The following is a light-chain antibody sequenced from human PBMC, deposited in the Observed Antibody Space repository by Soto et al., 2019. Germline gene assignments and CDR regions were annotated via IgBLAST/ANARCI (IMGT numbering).Light chain of an antibody. Sequence: EIVLTQSPDTLSLSPGEGATLSCRASQSLSSNFLAWYQQRPGQAPRLLIYAASSRATGIPDRFSGSGSGTDFTLTIRRLEPEDFAVYYCQQYGSSPRTFGGGTKAEIK. CDR1: QSLSSNF. CDR2: AAS. CDR3: QQYGSSPRT. V-gene: IGKV3-20*01. J-gene: IGKJ4*01.